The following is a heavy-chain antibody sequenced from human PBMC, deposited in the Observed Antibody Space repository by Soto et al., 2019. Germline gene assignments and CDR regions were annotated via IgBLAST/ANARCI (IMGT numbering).Heavy chain of an antibody. CDR1: GGSFSGYY. V-gene: IGHV4-34*01. Sequence: SETLSLTCAVYGGSFSGYYWSWIRQPPGKGLEWIGEINHSGSTNYNPSLKSRVTISVDTSKNQFSLKLSSVTAADTAVYYCARVTGRYYYGMDVWGQGTSVTVSS. J-gene: IGHJ6*02. CDR2: INHSGST. CDR3: ARVTGRYYYGMDV.